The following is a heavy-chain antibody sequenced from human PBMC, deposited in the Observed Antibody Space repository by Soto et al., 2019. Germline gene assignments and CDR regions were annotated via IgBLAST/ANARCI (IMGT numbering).Heavy chain of an antibody. D-gene: IGHD2-2*01. Sequence: GASVKVSCKASGGTFSSYTISWVRQAPGQGLEWMGRIIPILGIANYAQKFQGRVTITADKSTSTAYMELSSLRSEDTAVYYCVVLGYCSSTSCYVPPQMSMLSKGVYYDYMYVWGKGSSVTVS. V-gene: IGHV1-69*02. CDR3: VVLGYCSSTSCYVPPQMSMLSKGVYYDYMYV. CDR1: GGTFSSYT. CDR2: IIPILGIA. J-gene: IGHJ6*03.